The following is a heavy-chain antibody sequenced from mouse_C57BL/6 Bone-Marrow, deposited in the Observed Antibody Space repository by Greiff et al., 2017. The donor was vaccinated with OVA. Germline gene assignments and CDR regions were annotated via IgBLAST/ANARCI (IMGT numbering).Heavy chain of an antibody. J-gene: IGHJ1*03. Sequence: EVQGVESGGGLVQPKGSLKLSCAASGFTFNTYAMHWVRQAPGKGLEWVARISSKSSNSASYYAVSVKDRFTISRDDSQSMLYLQMNNLKTEDTAKYYCVRDAYGSSFWDFDVWGTGTTVTVSS. D-gene: IGHD1-1*01. CDR1: GFTFNTYA. CDR2: ISSKSSNSAS. V-gene: IGHV10-3*01. CDR3: VRDAYGSSFWDFDV.